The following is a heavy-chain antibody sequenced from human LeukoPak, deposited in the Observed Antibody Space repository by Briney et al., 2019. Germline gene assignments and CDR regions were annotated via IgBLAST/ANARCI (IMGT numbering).Heavy chain of an antibody. CDR2: ISYDGSSK. Sequence: GGSLRLSCAASGFTFSSYGMHWVRQASGKGLEWVAVISYDGSSKYYADSVKGRFTISRDNSKNTLYLQMNSLRAEDTAVYYCAKIQYSSSWYSDYWGQGTLVTVSS. V-gene: IGHV3-30*18. CDR3: AKIQYSSSWYSDY. D-gene: IGHD6-13*01. J-gene: IGHJ4*02. CDR1: GFTFSSYG.